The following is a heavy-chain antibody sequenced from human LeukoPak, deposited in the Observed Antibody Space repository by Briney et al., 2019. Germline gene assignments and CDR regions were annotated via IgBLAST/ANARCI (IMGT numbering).Heavy chain of an antibody. J-gene: IGHJ4*02. CDR3: AGIVVVTAIVDY. Sequence: WIGYIYYSGSTNYNPSLKSRVTISVDRSKNQFSLKLSSVTAADTAVYYCAGIVVVTAIVDYWGQGTLVTVSS. D-gene: IGHD2-21*02. V-gene: IGHV4-61*06. CDR2: IYYSGST.